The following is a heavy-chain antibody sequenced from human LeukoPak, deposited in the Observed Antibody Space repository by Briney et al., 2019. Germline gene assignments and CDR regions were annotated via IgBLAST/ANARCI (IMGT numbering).Heavy chain of an antibody. V-gene: IGHV3-21*01. J-gene: IGHJ3*02. CDR3: ARVKEASAFDI. Sequence: GGSLRLSCAASGFTFSSYSMSWVRQAPGKGLEWVSSISSSSSYIYQADSVKGRFTISRDNAKNSLYLQMNSLRAEDTAVYYCARVKEASAFDIWGQGTMVTVSS. CDR1: GFTFSSYS. CDR2: ISSSSSYI. D-gene: IGHD5-12*01.